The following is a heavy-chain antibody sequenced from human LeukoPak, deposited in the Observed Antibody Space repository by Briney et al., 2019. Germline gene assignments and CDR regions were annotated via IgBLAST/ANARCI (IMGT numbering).Heavy chain of an antibody. CDR3: ARDKAVGPTLLDY. J-gene: IGHJ4*02. CDR1: GFTFSSYS. CDR2: ISSSGSTI. V-gene: IGHV3-48*04. D-gene: IGHD1-26*01. Sequence: GGSLRLSCAASGFTFSSYSMNWVRQAPGKGLEWVSYISSSGSTIYYADSVKGRFTISRDNAKNSLYLQMNSLRAEDTAVYYCARDKAVGPTLLDYWGQGTLVTVSS.